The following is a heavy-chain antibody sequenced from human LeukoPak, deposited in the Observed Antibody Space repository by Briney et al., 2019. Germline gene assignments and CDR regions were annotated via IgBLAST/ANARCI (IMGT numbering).Heavy chain of an antibody. CDR2: IIPIFGTA. J-gene: IGHJ6*04. D-gene: IGHD3-10*01. CDR1: GGTFSSYA. Sequence: ASVKVSCKASGGTFSSYAISWVRQAPGQGLEWMGGIIPIFGTANYAQKFQGRVTITADESTSTAYMELSSLRSEDTAVYYCATRGAWFGELSTPSYYYYGMAVWGKGTTVTVSS. V-gene: IGHV1-69*13. CDR3: ATRGAWFGELSTPSYYYYGMAV.